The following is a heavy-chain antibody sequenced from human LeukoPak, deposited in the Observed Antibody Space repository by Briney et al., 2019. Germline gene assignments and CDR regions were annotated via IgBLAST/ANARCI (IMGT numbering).Heavy chain of an antibody. CDR3: ARDPGGSYDY. V-gene: IGHV3-23*01. Sequence: GGSLRLSCAASGFTFSNYAMSWVRQAPGKGLEWVSAVSTGLTTYYADSVKGRFTISRDNSKSTLYLQMNSMRAEDTAVYYCARDPGGSYDYWGQGTLVTVSS. CDR2: VSTGLTT. J-gene: IGHJ4*02. D-gene: IGHD1-26*01. CDR1: GFTFSNYA.